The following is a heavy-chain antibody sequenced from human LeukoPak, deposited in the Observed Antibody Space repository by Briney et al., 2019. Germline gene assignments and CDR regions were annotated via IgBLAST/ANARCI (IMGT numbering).Heavy chain of an antibody. CDR2: INPSGGST. CDR1: GYTFTSYY. CDR3: ARDHGYSYGDYYFDY. D-gene: IGHD5-18*01. V-gene: IGHV1-46*01. J-gene: IGHJ4*02. Sequence: ASVKVSCKASGYTFTSYYMHWVRQAPGQGLEWMGIINPSGGSTSYAQKLQGRVTMTRDTSTSTVYMELSSLRSEDTAVYYCARDHGYSYGDYYFDYWGQGTLVTVSS.